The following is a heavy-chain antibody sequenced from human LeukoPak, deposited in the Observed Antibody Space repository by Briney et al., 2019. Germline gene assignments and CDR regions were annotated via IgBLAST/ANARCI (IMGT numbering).Heavy chain of an antibody. V-gene: IGHV1-24*01. D-gene: IGHD2-2*01. CDR3: ATDHQYCSSTSCYAY. CDR1: GFIFSSNS. Sequence: GGSLRLSCAASGFIFSSNSMNWVRQAPGKGLEWMGGFDPEDGETIYAQKFQGRVTMTEDTSTDTAYMELSSLRSEDTAVYYCATDHQYCSSTSCYAYWGQGTLVTVSS. J-gene: IGHJ4*02. CDR2: FDPEDGET.